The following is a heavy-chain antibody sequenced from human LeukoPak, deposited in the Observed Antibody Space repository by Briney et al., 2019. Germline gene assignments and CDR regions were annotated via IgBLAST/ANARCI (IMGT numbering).Heavy chain of an antibody. CDR1: GGSISSDY. CDR3: ARGDSNIVASMDV. D-gene: IGHD2-15*01. CDR2: FYTSGYT. J-gene: IGHJ6*02. V-gene: IGHV4-4*07. Sequence: PSETLSLTCTVSGGSISSDYWSWIRQPAGKGLEWIGRFYTSGYTNYNPSLKSRVTMSVDRSKNQFSLKLSSVTAADTAVYYCARGDSNIVASMDVWGQGTTVPVSS.